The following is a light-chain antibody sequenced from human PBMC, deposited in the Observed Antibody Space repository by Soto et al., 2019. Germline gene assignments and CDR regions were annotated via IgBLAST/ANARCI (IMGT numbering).Light chain of an antibody. CDR2: AAS. CDR3: QQSYSTPWT. Sequence: EMQLTQSPSSLSASVGDRVTITCRASQSIGSYFNWYQQKPGKAPKLLIYAASALESGVPSRFSGSGSGTDFTLTISSLQPGDFATYYCQQSYSTPWTFGQGTKVDIK. CDR1: QSIGSY. J-gene: IGKJ1*01. V-gene: IGKV1-39*01.